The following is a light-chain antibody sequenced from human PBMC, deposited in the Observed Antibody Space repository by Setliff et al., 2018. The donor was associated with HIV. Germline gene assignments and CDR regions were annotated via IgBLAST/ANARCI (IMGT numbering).Light chain of an antibody. CDR2: DVS. CDR1: SSGVGGYNY. CDR3: SSYTSSSTPYV. V-gene: IGLV2-14*01. J-gene: IGLJ1*01. Sequence: QSALTQPASVSGSPGQSITISCTGTSSGVGGYNYVSWYQQHPGKAPKLMIYDVSKRPSGVSNRFSGSKSGNTASLTISGLQAEDEADYYCSSYTSSSTPYVFGAGTKVTVL.